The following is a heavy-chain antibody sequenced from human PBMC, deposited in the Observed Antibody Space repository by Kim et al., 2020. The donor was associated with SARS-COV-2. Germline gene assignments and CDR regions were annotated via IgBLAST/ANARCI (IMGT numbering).Heavy chain of an antibody. J-gene: IGHJ4*02. CDR2: ISGSGGST. CDR1: GFTFSSYA. Sequence: GGSLRLSCAASGFTFSSYAMSWVRQAPGKGLEWVSAISGSGGSTYYADSVKGRFTISRDNSKNTLYLQMNSLRAEDTAVYYCAKVEDYCTGGVCYRIDYFDYWGQGTLVTVSS. D-gene: IGHD2-8*02. V-gene: IGHV3-23*01. CDR3: AKVEDYCTGGVCYRIDYFDY.